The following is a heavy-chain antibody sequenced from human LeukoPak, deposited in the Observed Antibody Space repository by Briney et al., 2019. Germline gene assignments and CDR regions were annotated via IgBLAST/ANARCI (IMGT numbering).Heavy chain of an antibody. V-gene: IGHV1-2*06. J-gene: IGHJ4*02. CDR2: INPNSGGT. CDR3: ARDRKYRVEMATITDY. CDR1: GYTFTAYY. D-gene: IGHD5-24*01. Sequence: ASVKVSCKASGYTFTAYYMHWVRQAPGQGLEWMGRINPNSGGTNYAQKFQGRVTMTRDTSISTAYMELSRLRSDDTAVYYCARDRKYRVEMATITDYWGQGTLVTVSS.